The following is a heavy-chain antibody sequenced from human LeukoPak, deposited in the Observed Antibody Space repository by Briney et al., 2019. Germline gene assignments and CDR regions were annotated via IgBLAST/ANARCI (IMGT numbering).Heavy chain of an antibody. CDR3: ARESKRFYYGSGSYYL. V-gene: IGHV1-8*01. Sequence: GASVKVSCKASGYTFTSYDINWVRQATGQGLEWMGWMNPNSGNTGYAQKFQGRVTMTRNTPISTAYMELTSLRSEDTAVYYCARESKRFYYGSGSYYLWGQGTLVTVSS. CDR1: GYTFTSYD. CDR2: MNPNSGNT. D-gene: IGHD3-10*01. J-gene: IGHJ5*02.